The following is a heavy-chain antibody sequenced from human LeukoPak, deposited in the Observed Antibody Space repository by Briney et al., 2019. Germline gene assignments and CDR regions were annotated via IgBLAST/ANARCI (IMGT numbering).Heavy chain of an antibody. V-gene: IGHV3-74*01. CDR3: ARGRWELPNWFDP. J-gene: IGHJ5*02. CDR1: GFTFSSYW. Sequence: GGSLRLSCAASGFTFSSYWMHWVRQAPGKGLVWVSRINSDGSITTYADSVKGRFTISRDNAKDTLYLQMNSLRAEDTAVYYCARGRWELPNWFDPWGQGTLVTVSS. CDR2: INSDGSIT. D-gene: IGHD1-26*01.